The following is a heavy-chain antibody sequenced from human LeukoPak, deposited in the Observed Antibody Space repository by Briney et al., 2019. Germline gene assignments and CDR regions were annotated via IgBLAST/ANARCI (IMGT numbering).Heavy chain of an antibody. D-gene: IGHD3-22*01. V-gene: IGHV3-23*01. CDR1: GFPFSRYC. CDR3: AKALDYDSSGYYYTPTPCFDY. J-gene: IGHJ4*02. Sequence: GFLKLSCAASGFPFSRYCMGLGRPAPGKGPEGVSTFSGSGGSPYYADYVKGRFTISRDNSKNTLYLQMNSLRAEDTAVYYCAKALDYDSSGYYYTPTPCFDYWGQGTLVTVSS. CDR2: FSGSGGSP.